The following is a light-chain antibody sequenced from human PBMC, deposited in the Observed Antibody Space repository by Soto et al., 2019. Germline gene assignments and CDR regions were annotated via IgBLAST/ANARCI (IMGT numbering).Light chain of an antibody. V-gene: IGKV3-15*01. Sequence: ETVMTQSPATLSLSPGERATLSCRASQSVNSNLAWYQQKSGQAPRLLIYGASTRATGIPVRFSGSGSGTEFTLTISRLQSEDSAVYYCQQYTYWPWTLGQGTKVEIK. J-gene: IGKJ1*01. CDR1: QSVNSN. CDR3: QQYTYWPWT. CDR2: GAS.